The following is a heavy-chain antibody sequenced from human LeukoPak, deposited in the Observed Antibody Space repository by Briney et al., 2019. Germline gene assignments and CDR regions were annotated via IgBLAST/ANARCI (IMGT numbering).Heavy chain of an antibody. CDR2: ITGSGGST. J-gene: IGHJ4*02. V-gene: IGHV3-23*01. CDR1: GFTFSSHT. CDR3: ASRYY. Sequence: GGSLRLSCAASGFTFSSHTLSWVRQDPAKKLEGVSRITGSGGSTYSAPSLKGRFTISRDNSKNTLYLQMNSLRAEDTAVYYCASRYYWGQGTLVTVSS.